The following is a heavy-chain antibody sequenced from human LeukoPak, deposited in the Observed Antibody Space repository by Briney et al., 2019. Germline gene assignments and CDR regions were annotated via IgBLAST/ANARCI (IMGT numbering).Heavy chain of an antibody. CDR2: ISASGHST. D-gene: IGHD4-17*01. CDR1: GFTFSNYI. CDR3: ATDVYGDYSRWFDP. V-gene: IGHV3-23*01. Sequence: GGSLRLSCAASGFTFSNYILSWVRQTPGKGLEWVPTISASGHSTYYTDSVKGRFTISRDNSNSTLFLQMGSLSAEDTAIYYCATDVYGDYSRWFDPWGQGTLVTVSS. J-gene: IGHJ5*02.